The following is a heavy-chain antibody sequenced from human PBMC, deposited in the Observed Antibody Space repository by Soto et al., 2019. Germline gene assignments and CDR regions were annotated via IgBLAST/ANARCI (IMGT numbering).Heavy chain of an antibody. CDR3: ARPRYSGYEGFYY. J-gene: IGHJ4*02. CDR2: IYYSGST. D-gene: IGHD5-12*01. V-gene: IGHV4-59*08. Sequence: QVQLQESGPGLVKPSETLSLTCTVSGGSISSYYWSWIRQPPGKGLEWVGYIYYSGSTNYNPSLKSRVTISVDTSKNHFSLKLSSVTVADTAVYYCARPRYSGYEGFYYWGQGTLVTVSS. CDR1: GGSISSYY.